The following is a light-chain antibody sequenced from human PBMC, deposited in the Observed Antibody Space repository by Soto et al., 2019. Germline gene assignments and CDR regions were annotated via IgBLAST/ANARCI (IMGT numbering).Light chain of an antibody. CDR2: KVS. CDR3: MQGTHWPYWT. Sequence: DVVMTQSPLSLPVTLGQPASISCRSSQSLVYNDGNTYLNWFQQRPGQSPRRLIYKVSKRDSGGPDRFSGSGSGTDFTLEISRVEAEDVGVYYCMQGTHWPYWTFGQGTKVEIK. J-gene: IGKJ1*01. V-gene: IGKV2-30*01. CDR1: QSLVYNDGNTY.